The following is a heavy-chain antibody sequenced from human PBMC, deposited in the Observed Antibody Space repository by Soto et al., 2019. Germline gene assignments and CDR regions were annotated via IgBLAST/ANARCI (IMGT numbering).Heavy chain of an antibody. D-gene: IGHD2-15*01. CDR3: ARDPRERDIAVVVRSTANWFDP. J-gene: IGHJ5*02. CDR1: GFSFNIYG. CDR2: ISHDGSRK. V-gene: IGHV3-30*03. Sequence: QVQLVESGGGVVQPGWSLRLSCAASGFSFNIYGMHWVRQAPDKGLEWVAVISHDGSRKYYADSVMGRFDISRDNSKNTMYLQMNSLRPEATAVYYCARDPRERDIAVVVRSTANWFDPWGQGTLVTVSS.